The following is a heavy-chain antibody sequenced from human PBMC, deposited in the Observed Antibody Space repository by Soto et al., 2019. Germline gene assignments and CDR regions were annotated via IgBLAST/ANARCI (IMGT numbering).Heavy chain of an antibody. V-gene: IGHV3-43*01. Sequence: QTGGSLRLSCAASGFRFDDYNMHWVRQAPGKGLEWVSFISWNGANTFYADSVKGRFTISRDSSKKSVSLQINSLRSEDTALYYWARETLSYFFDLDVWGQGTMVTVSS. CDR1: GFRFDDYN. D-gene: IGHD3-10*01. J-gene: IGHJ6*02. CDR3: ARETLSYFFDLDV. CDR2: ISWNGANT.